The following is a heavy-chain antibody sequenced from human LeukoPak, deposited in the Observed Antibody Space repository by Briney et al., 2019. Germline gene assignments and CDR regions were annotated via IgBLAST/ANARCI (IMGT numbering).Heavy chain of an antibody. V-gene: IGHV3-23*01. CDR1: GFTFSSYA. CDR2: ISGSGGTT. D-gene: IGHD6-19*01. J-gene: IGHJ4*02. Sequence: GGSLRLSCAASGFTFSSYAMSWVRQAPGKGLEWDSSISGSGGTTYYADSVKGRFTISRDNPNNTLDLQMNSLTAEDTAVYYCAKGPVAVAGYYFDHWGQGTLVTVSS. CDR3: AKGPVAVAGYYFDH.